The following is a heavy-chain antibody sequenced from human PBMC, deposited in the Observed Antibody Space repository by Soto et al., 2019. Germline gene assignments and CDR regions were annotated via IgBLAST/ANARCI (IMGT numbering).Heavy chain of an antibody. CDR2: ISAYNGNT. Sequence: QVQLVQSGAEVKKPGASVRVSCKASGYTISSYGISWVRQAPGQGLEWMGWISAYNGNTKYAQKLQGRVTMTTDTSTRTAYGELRSLRADDPAVYYCARDSPPVDYWGQGTRVTVSS. V-gene: IGHV1-18*01. CDR1: GYTISSYG. CDR3: ARDSPPVDY. J-gene: IGHJ4*02.